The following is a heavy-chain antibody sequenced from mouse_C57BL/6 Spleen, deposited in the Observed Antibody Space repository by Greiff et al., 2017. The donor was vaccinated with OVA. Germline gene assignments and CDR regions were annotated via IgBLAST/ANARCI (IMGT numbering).Heavy chain of an antibody. Sequence: VQLKESGPELVKPGASVKISCKASGYSFTGYYMNWVKQSPEKSLEWIGEINPSTGGTTYNQKFKAKATLTVDKSSSTAYMQLKSLTSEDSAVYYCARAGSRVYYAMDYWGQGTSVTVSS. CDR1: GYSFTGYY. V-gene: IGHV1-42*01. J-gene: IGHJ4*01. D-gene: IGHD1-1*01. CDR2: INPSTGGT. CDR3: ARAGSRVYYAMDY.